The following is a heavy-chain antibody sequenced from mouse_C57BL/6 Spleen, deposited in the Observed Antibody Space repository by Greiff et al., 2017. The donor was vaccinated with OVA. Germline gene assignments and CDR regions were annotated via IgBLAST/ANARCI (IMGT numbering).Heavy chain of an antibody. CDR3: ARDLYYDYDIAY. Sequence: EVQLVESGPGLVKPSQSLSLTCSVPGYSITSGYYWNWIRQFPGNKLEWMGYISYDGSNNYNPSLKNRISITRDTSKNQFFLKLNSVTTEDTATYYCARDLYYDYDIAYWGQGTLVTVSA. CDR2: ISYDGSN. J-gene: IGHJ3*01. D-gene: IGHD2-4*01. CDR1: GYSITSGYY. V-gene: IGHV3-6*01.